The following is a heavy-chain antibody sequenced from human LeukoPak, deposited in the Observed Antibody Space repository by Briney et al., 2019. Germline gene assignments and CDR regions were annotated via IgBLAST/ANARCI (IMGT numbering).Heavy chain of an antibody. CDR1: GYSISSGYY. CDR2: IYHSGST. J-gene: IGHJ6*03. Sequence: SETLSLTCTVSGYSISSGYYWGWIRQPPGKGLEWIGSIYHSGSTYYNPSLRSRVTISVDTSKNQFSLKLSSVTAADTAVYYCAREVDYYCYYMDVWGKGTTVTVSS. D-gene: IGHD2-15*01. CDR3: AREVDYYCYYMDV. V-gene: IGHV4-38-2*02.